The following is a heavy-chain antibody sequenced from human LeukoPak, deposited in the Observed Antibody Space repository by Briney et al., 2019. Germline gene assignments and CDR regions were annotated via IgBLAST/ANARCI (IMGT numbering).Heavy chain of an antibody. J-gene: IGHJ4*02. CDR2: ISSSSSYI. CDR1: GFTFSSKW. CDR3: ARDDSSAIDY. Sequence: GGSLRLSCAASGFTFSSKWMSWVRQAPGKGLEWVSSISSSSSYIYYADSVKGRFTISRDNAKNSLYLQMNSLRAEDTAVYYCARDDSSAIDYWGQGTLVTVSS. D-gene: IGHD3-22*01. V-gene: IGHV3-21*01.